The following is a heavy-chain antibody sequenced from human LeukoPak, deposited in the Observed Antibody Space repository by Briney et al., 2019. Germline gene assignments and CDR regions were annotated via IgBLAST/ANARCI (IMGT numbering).Heavy chain of an antibody. CDR3: AKDPNYSPFDY. Sequence: GGSLRLSCAASGFTFSDYAMSWVRQAPGKGLEWVSTISGSGDSTYYADSVKGRFTISRDNSKNTLYLQMNSLRAEDTAVYYCAKDPNYSPFDYWGQGTLVTVSS. CDR2: ISGSGDST. CDR1: GFTFSDYA. J-gene: IGHJ4*02. D-gene: IGHD1-7*01. V-gene: IGHV3-23*01.